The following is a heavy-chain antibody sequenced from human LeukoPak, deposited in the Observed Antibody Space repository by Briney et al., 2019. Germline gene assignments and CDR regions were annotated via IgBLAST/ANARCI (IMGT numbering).Heavy chain of an antibody. V-gene: IGHV4-59*08. CDR2: VHYRGSS. D-gene: IGHD2-8*01. J-gene: IGHJ6*03. CDR3: ARWYCSNNVCFHMDV. CDR1: VDSISSYY. Sequence: SQTLSLTCTVSVDSISSYYWSWIRQPPEKRPESIGDVHYRGSSAYIPSPKSRVTISLDTSQNQFSLSLTSVTAADTALYYCARWYCSNNVCFHMDVWGKGTTVTVFS.